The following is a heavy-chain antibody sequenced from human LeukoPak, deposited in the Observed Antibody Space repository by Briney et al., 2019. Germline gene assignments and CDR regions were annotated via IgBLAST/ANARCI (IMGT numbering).Heavy chain of an antibody. CDR3: ARRSTTGMDY. V-gene: IGHV4-39*07. CDR1: GGSISSSSYY. D-gene: IGHD5/OR15-5a*01. CDR2: IYYSGST. Sequence: SETLSLTCTVSGGSISSSSYYWGWIRQPPGKGLEWIGSIYYSGSTYYNLSLKSRVTISVDKSKNQFSLKLSSVTAADTAVYYCARRSTTGMDYWGQGTLVTVSS. J-gene: IGHJ4*02.